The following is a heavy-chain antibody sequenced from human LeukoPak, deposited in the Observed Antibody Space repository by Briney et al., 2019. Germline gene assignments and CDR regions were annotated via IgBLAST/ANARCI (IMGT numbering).Heavy chain of an antibody. CDR2: IYYSGST. Sequence: SETLSLTCTVSGGSISSGDYYWSWIRQPPGKGLEWIGYIYYSGSTYYNPSLKSRVTISVDTSKNQFSLKLSSVTAADTAVYYCARDGGDYTPPYYYYGMDVWGQGTTVTVSS. V-gene: IGHV4-30-4*02. D-gene: IGHD4-11*01. CDR3: ARDGGDYTPPYYYYGMDV. CDR1: GGSISSGDYY. J-gene: IGHJ6*02.